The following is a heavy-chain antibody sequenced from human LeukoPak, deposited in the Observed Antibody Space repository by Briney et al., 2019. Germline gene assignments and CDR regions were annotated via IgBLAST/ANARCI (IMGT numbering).Heavy chain of an antibody. CDR1: GFTFDDYT. CDR2: ISWDGGST. Sequence: GGSLRLSCAASGFTFDDYTMHWVRQAPGKGLEWVSLISWDGGSTYYADSVKGRFTISRDNAKNSLFLQMNSLRTEDTAVYYCARAPTSEQQLHFDYWGQGTLVTVSS. CDR3: ARAPTSEQQLHFDY. D-gene: IGHD6-13*01. V-gene: IGHV3-43*01. J-gene: IGHJ4*02.